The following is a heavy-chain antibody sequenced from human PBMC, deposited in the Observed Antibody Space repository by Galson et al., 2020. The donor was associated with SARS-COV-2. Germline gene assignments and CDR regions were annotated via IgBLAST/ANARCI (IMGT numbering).Heavy chain of an antibody. Sequence: KIGESLKISCQGSGYDFKGSWIAWVRQMHGKGLEWMGIIYPDNSNTIYSPSVQDQVTISADKSINTAYLQWSTLKVSDTAMSYCGRFNGPTLLQSWFEPWGQGTLVSV. CDR3: GRFNGPTLLQSWFEP. J-gene: IGHJ5*01. CDR2: IYPDNSNT. V-gene: IGHV5-51*01. CDR1: GYDFKGSW.